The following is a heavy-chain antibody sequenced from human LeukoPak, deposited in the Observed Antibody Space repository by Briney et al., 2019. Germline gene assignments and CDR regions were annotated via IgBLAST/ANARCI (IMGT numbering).Heavy chain of an antibody. Sequence: SETLSLTCSVSGGSISTHYWSWIRQPPGKGLEWSGYVLDSERTKDNPSLKSRATLSADTSRNQFSLTLPFVTAADSAVYYCATIKRGSIFGYFDFWGQGVLVTVSS. CDR2: VLDSERT. V-gene: IGHV4-59*11. D-gene: IGHD5-18*01. CDR3: ATIKRGSIFGYFDF. J-gene: IGHJ4*02. CDR1: GGSISTHY.